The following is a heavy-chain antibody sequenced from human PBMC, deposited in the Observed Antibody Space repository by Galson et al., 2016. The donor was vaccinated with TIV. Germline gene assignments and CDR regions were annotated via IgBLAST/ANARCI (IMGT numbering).Heavy chain of an antibody. V-gene: IGHV3-23*01. D-gene: IGHD2-2*02. CDR3: AKTQVDIVVVLAATPGYYFDY. Sequence: SLRLSCAASGFTFNTNTMSWIRQAPGKGLEWVSTSSGSGDTIYYADSVKGRFTISRDNSKGTLYLQMSSLRVDDTAIYYCAKTQVDIVVVLAATPGYYFDYWGQGTVVTVSS. CDR2: SSGSGDTI. CDR1: GFTFNTNT. J-gene: IGHJ4*02.